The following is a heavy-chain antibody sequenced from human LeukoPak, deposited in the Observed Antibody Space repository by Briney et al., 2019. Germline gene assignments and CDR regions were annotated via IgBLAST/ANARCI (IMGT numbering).Heavy chain of an antibody. J-gene: IGHJ4*02. CDR1: GFTFSDYY. CDR3: ARFTGDLRN. V-gene: IGHV3-11*03. D-gene: IGHD7-27*01. CDR2: ISSSSSYT. Sequence: KPGGSLRPSCAASGFTFSDYYMSWIRQAPGKGLEWVSYISSSSSYTNYADSVKGRFTISRDNAKNSLYLQMNSLRAEDTAVYYCARFTGDLRNWGQGTLVTVSS.